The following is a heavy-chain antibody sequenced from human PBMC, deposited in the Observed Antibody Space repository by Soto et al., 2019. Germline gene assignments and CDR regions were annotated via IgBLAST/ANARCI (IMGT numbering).Heavy chain of an antibody. D-gene: IGHD2-2*01. CDR3: ARRYSSSARCPRNYYGMDV. Sequence: GESLKISCQGSGYNFASYWISWVRQMPGKGLEWMGRIDPIDSYTNYSPSFQGHVTISADKSISTAYLQWSSLKASDTAMYYCARRYSSSARCPRNYYGMDVWGQGTTVIVSS. J-gene: IGHJ6*02. V-gene: IGHV5-10-1*01. CDR2: IDPIDSYT. CDR1: GYNFASYW.